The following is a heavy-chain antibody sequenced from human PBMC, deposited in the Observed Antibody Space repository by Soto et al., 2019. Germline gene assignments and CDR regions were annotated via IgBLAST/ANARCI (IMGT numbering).Heavy chain of an antibody. CDR2: IVVGSGNT. Sequence: SVKVSCKASGFTFTSSAVQWVRQARGQRLEWIGWIVVGSGNTNYAQKFQERVTITRDMSTSTAYMELGSLRSEDTAVYYCAARYVEMATIPYFDYWGQGTLVTVSS. CDR1: GFTFTSSA. J-gene: IGHJ4*02. V-gene: IGHV1-58*01. CDR3: AARYVEMATIPYFDY. D-gene: IGHD5-12*01.